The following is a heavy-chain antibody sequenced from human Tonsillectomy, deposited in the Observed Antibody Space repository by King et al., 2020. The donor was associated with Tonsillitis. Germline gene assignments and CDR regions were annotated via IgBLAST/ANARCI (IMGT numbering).Heavy chain of an antibody. D-gene: IGHD1-26*01. CDR3: AKDILSGSYDSFGGMDV. CDR1: GFIFSNFG. V-gene: IGHV3-30*18. CDR2: ISYDGSNE. Sequence: VQLVESGGGVVQPGRSLRLSCAASGFIFSNFGMHWVRQAPGKGLEWVAVISYDGSNEYYADSVKGRLTISRDNSKNTLYVQMNSLRAEDTAVYYCAKDILSGSYDSFGGMDVWGQGTTVTVSS. J-gene: IGHJ6*02.